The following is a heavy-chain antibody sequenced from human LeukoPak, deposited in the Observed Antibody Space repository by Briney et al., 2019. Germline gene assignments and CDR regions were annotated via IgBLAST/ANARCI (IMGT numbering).Heavy chain of an antibody. V-gene: IGHV4-39*01. D-gene: IGHD2-8*01. CDR3: ARLSLRFTNGIYYGFSPPAN. CDR2: IYYGGGT. J-gene: IGHJ4*02. CDR1: GGSISSSDYH. Sequence: SETLSLTCTVSGGSISSSDYHWGWIRQPPGKGLEWIGNIYYGGGTYYNPSLKSGVTISVDTSKDQFSLKLSSVTAADTAVYYCARLSLRFTNGIYYGFSPPANWGQGTLVTVSS.